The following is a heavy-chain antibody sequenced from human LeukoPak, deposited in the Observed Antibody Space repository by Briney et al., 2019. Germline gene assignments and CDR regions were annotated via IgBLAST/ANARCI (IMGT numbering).Heavy chain of an antibody. CDR3: ASYRVGLDY. CDR1: GFTFSTYT. J-gene: IGHJ4*02. Sequence: PGGSLRLSCAASGFTFSTYTMNWVRQAPGKGLEWVSSISYDSSYIYYADSVKGRFTISRDNAKNSLYLQMNSLRAEDTAVYYCASYRVGLDYWGQGTLVTVSS. CDR2: ISYDSSYI. V-gene: IGHV3-21*04.